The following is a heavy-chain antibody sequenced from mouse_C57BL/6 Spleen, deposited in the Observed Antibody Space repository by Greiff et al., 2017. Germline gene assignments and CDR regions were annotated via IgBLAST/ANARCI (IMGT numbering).Heavy chain of an antibody. J-gene: IGHJ2*01. Sequence: VQLQQSGPELVKPGASVKMSCKASGYTFTDYNMHWVKQSHGKSLEWIGYINPNNGGTSYNQKFKGKATLPVNKSSSTAYMELRSLTSEDSAVYYCAPITTVEDFDYWGQGTTLTVSS. D-gene: IGHD1-1*01. CDR3: APITTVEDFDY. CDR1: GYTFTDYN. CDR2: INPNNGGT. V-gene: IGHV1-22*01.